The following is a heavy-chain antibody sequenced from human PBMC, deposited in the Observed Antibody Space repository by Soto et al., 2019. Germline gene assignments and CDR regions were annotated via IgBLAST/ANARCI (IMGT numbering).Heavy chain of an antibody. D-gene: IGHD4-17*01. J-gene: IGHJ6*03. Sequence: GGSLILSCAASGFTFSSYSMNWVRQAPGKGLEWVSYISSSSSTIYYADSVKGRFTISRDNAKNSLYLQMNSLRAEDTAVYYCARQTTAVLKDYYYYYYMDVWGKGTTVTVSS. CDR1: GFTFSSYS. V-gene: IGHV3-48*01. CDR3: ARQTTAVLKDYYYYYYMDV. CDR2: ISSSSSTI.